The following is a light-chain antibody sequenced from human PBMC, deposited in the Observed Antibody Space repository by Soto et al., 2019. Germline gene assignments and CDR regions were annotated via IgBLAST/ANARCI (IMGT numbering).Light chain of an antibody. CDR3: REYDSSPRT. CDR1: QSVSSSY. V-gene: IGKV3-20*01. Sequence: EIVLTQSPGTLSLSPGERATLSCRASQSVSSSYLAWYQQKPGQAPRLLIYGASSRATGIPDRFSGSGSGTDFTLPISRLEPEDFTVYYCREYDSSPRTFGQETKVEIK. CDR2: GAS. J-gene: IGKJ1*01.